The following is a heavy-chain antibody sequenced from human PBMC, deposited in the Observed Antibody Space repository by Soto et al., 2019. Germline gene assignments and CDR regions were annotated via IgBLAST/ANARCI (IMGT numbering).Heavy chain of an antibody. D-gene: IGHD1-26*01. V-gene: IGHV4-38-2*02. CDR1: DYSIGSGYY. J-gene: IGHJ3*02. Sequence: KPSETLSLPCTVSDYSIGSGYYWGWIRQPPGKGLEWIGSIIHSGNTNYNPSLKSRVTISVDTSKNQFSRKLSSVIAADTAVYYCAGDGNSGSRPDAFDIWGQGGMGTVSS. CDR2: IIHSGNT. CDR3: AGDGNSGSRPDAFDI.